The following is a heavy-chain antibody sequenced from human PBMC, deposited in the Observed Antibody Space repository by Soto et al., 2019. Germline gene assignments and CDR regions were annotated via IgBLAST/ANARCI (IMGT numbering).Heavy chain of an antibody. CDR2: ISGGGGKI. D-gene: IGHD6-19*01. V-gene: IGHV3-23*01. Sequence: EVQLLESGGHLVQPGESLRLSCAASGFSFNNYAMTWVRQAPGKGLEWLATISGGGGKISYADSVRGRITISRDNSKNMLYLQINSPRPEDAAVYYCTKCLQWLVAVFDYWGPGTLVTV. J-gene: IGHJ4*02. CDR3: TKCLQWLVAVFDY. CDR1: GFSFNNYA.